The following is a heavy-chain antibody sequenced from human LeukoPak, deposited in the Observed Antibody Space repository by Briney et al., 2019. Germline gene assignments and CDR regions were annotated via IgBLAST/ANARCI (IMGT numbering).Heavy chain of an antibody. Sequence: GGSLRLSCAASGFSFSTYWMHWVRQAPGKGLVWVSRINTDGTSTWKADSVKGRFTISRDNAKNTLYLQMNSLRAEDTAVYYCATNYFDYWGQGALVTVSS. V-gene: IGHV3-74*01. D-gene: IGHD2-8*01. J-gene: IGHJ4*02. CDR1: GFSFSTYW. CDR3: ATNYFDY. CDR2: INTDGTST.